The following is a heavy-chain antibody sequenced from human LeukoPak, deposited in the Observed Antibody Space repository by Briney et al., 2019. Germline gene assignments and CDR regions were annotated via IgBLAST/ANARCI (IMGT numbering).Heavy chain of an antibody. CDR2: ISRSSNTI. J-gene: IGHJ3*02. CDR1: GFTFSSYS. Sequence: GGSLRLSCAASGFTFSSYSMNWVRQAPGKGLEWVSYISRSSNTIYYADSVEGRFTISRDNAKNSLYLQMNSLRAEDTAVYYCARGSGSSSRYFDAFDIWGQGTMVTVSS. D-gene: IGHD2-2*01. CDR3: ARGSGSSSRYFDAFDI. V-gene: IGHV3-48*01.